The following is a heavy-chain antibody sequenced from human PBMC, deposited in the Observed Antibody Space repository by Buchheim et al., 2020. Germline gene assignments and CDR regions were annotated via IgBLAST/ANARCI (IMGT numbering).Heavy chain of an antibody. CDR2: IWYDGSNK. Sequence: QVQLVESGGGVVQPGRSLRLSCAASGFTFSNYGMHWVRQAPGKGLEWVAVIWYDGSNKYYADSVKGRFTISRDNSKNTLYLQMNSLRVEDTAVFYCARGRGRYGSGSDLRDWGQGTL. J-gene: IGHJ4*02. D-gene: IGHD3-10*01. CDR1: GFTFSNYG. V-gene: IGHV3-33*01. CDR3: ARGRGRYGSGSDLRD.